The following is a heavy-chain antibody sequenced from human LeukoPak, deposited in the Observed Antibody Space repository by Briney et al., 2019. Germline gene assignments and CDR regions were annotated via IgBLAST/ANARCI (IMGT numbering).Heavy chain of an antibody. Sequence: ASVKVSCKASGYTFTSYYMHWVRQAPGQGLEWMGIINPSGGSTSYAQKFQGRVTMTRDTSTSTVYMELSSLRSEDTAVYYCARARWYYYGSGSPGEYMDVWGKGTTVTVSS. CDR1: GYTFTSYY. D-gene: IGHD3-10*01. CDR3: ARARWYYYGSGSPGEYMDV. J-gene: IGHJ6*03. CDR2: INPSGGST. V-gene: IGHV1-46*01.